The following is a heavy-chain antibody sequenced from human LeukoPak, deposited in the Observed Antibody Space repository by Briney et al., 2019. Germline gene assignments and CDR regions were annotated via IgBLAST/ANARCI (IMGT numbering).Heavy chain of an antibody. CDR1: GGSISSYY. CDR2: IYYSGST. J-gene: IGHJ4*02. CDR3: ARVGDYGGQYFDY. D-gene: IGHD4-23*01. V-gene: IGHV4-59*01. Sequence: SETLSLTCTVSGGSISSYYWSWIRQPPGKGLEWLGYIYYSGSTNYNPSLKSRVTISVDTSKNQFSLKLSSVTAADTAVYYCARVGDYGGQYFDYWGQGTLVTVSS.